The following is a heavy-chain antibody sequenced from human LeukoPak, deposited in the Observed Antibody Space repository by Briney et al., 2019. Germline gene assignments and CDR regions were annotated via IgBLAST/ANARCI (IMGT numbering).Heavy chain of an antibody. CDR1: GFTFGRYW. CDR3: ARGAIVGANFDY. J-gene: IGHJ4*02. CDR2: ITTDGSGT. V-gene: IGHV3-74*01. D-gene: IGHD1-26*01. Sequence: PGGSLRLSCAASGFTFGRYWMHWVRQAPGKGLVWVSHITTDGSGTSYADSVKGRFTISRDNAKNTLYLQMNSLRAEDTAGYYCARGAIVGANFDYWGQGTLVTVSS.